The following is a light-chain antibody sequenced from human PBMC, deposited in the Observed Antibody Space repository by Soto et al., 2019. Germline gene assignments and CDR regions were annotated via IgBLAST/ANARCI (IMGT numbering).Light chain of an antibody. J-gene: IGKJ1*01. CDR1: QSISSW. Sequence: DIQMTQSPSTLSASVGDRVTITCRASQSISSWLAWYQQKPGKAPKLLIYKASSLESGVPSRFSGSGSGTEFTLTISSLQPDDFATYYRQQYNSYSRWTFGQGTKVEIK. V-gene: IGKV1-5*03. CDR2: KAS. CDR3: QQYNSYSRWT.